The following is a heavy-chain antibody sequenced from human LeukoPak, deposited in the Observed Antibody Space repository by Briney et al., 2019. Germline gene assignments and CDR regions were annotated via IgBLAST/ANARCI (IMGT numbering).Heavy chain of an antibody. CDR2: INPSSGST. CDR1: GYTFSNYY. D-gene: IGHD6-19*01. V-gene: IGHV1-46*01. CDR3: ARAHPSGLAFDF. Sequence: PGASVKVSCKASGYTFSNYYMHWVRQAPGQGLEWMGIINPSSGSTSYAQQFQGRVTMTRDTSTSTVHMELSSLRSEDTAVYYCARAHPSGLAFDFWGQGTLVTVSS. J-gene: IGHJ4*02.